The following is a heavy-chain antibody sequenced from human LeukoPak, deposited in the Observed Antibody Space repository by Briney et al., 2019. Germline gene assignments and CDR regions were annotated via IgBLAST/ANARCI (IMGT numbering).Heavy chain of an antibody. CDR2: ISAYNCDT. CDR3: ASWGHCSGVSCYAQGIDY. V-gene: IGHV1-18*01. J-gene: IGHJ4*02. D-gene: IGHD2-2*01. Sequence: ASVRFSCKASVYTFTIYAMNGVRQAQRQGLEWMGCISAYNCDTVYAQTFQHSVTMSTDRSPSTAYVEETNLRSDDTALYYCASWGHCSGVSCYAQGIDYWGQEPLVTVSS. CDR1: VYTFTIYA.